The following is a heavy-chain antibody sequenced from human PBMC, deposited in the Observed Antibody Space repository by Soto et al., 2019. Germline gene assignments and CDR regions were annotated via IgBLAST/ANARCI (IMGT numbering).Heavy chain of an antibody. CDR2: IYYSGST. J-gene: IGHJ6*02. CDR3: AVSPPKNYYYYYGMDV. Sequence: SETLSLTCTVSGGSISSSSYYWGWIRQPPGKGLEWIGSIYYSGSTYYNPSLKSRVTISVDTSKNQFSLKLSSVTAADTAVYYCAVSPPKNYYYYYGMDVWGQGTTVTVSS. V-gene: IGHV4-39*01. CDR1: GGSISSSSYY.